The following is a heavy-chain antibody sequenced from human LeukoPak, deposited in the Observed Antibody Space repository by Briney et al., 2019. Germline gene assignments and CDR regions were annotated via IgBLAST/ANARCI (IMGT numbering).Heavy chain of an antibody. V-gene: IGHV3-7*01. CDR3: AREGYYYDSSGYYSTYFDY. CDR1: GFTFSSYA. J-gene: IGHJ4*02. CDR2: IKQDGSEK. D-gene: IGHD3-22*01. Sequence: PGGSLRLSCAASGFTFSSYAMSWVRQAPGKGLEWVANIKQDGSEKYYVDSVKGRFTISRDNAKNSLYLQMNSLRAEDTAVYYCAREGYYYDSSGYYSTYFDYWGQGTLVTVSS.